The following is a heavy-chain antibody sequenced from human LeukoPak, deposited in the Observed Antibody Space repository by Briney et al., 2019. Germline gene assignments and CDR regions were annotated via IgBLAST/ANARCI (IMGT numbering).Heavy chain of an antibody. D-gene: IGHD1-26*01. CDR3: AKGGSVGVGTSYYFDY. J-gene: IGHJ4*02. Sequence: GGSLRLSCAASGFTFSNHAMSWVRQAPGKGLEWASVISGGGGSSYYADSVKGRFTISRDNSKNTLYLQMNSLRAEDTAVYYCAKGGSVGVGTSYYFDYWGQGTLVTVSS. CDR2: ISGGGGSS. CDR1: GFTFSNHA. V-gene: IGHV3-23*01.